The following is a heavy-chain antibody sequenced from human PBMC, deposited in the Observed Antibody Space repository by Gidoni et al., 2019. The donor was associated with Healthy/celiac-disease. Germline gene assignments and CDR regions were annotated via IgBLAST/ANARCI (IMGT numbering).Heavy chain of an antibody. CDR1: GFTFSSYA. CDR2: ISGSGGST. D-gene: IGHD3-9*01. J-gene: IGHJ3*02. Sequence: EVQLLESGGGLVQPGGSLRLSCAASGFTFSSYAMSWVRQAPGKGLEWVSAISGSGGSTYYADSVKGRLTISRDNSKNTLYLQMNSLRAEDTAVYYCAKDNYDILTGYYIGGRDAFDIWGQGTMVTVSS. V-gene: IGHV3-23*01. CDR3: AKDNYDILTGYYIGGRDAFDI.